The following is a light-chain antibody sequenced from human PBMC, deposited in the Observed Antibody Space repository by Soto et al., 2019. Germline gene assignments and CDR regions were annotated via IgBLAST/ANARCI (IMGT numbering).Light chain of an antibody. CDR3: YSYTTTSTYV. CDR1: TSDVGGYHF. V-gene: IGLV2-14*01. J-gene: IGLJ1*01. CDR2: EVT. Sequence: QSALTQPASVSGSPGQSITLSCTGTTSDVGGYHFVSWYQQHPGKAPKLMIYEVTNRPSGVSDRFSGSKSGNTASLTISGLQAEDEADYYCYSYTTTSTYVFGSGTKLTLL.